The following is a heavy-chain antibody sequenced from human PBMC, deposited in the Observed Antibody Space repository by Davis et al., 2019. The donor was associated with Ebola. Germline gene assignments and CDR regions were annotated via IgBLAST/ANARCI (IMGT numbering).Heavy chain of an antibody. D-gene: IGHD3-3*01. J-gene: IGHJ3*02. CDR3: ARGSVRFLEWLSQNAFDM. Sequence: GGSLRLSCAASGFTFSSYAMHWVRQAPGKGLEWVAVISYDGSNKYYADSVKGRFTISRENSKNTLSLQMNSLRTEDTAVYYCARGSVRFLEWLSQNAFDMWGQGTMVTVSS. CDR2: ISYDGSNK. V-gene: IGHV3-30-3*01. CDR1: GFTFSSYA.